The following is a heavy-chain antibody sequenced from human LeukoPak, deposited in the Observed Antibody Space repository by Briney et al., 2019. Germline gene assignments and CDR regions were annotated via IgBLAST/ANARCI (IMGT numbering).Heavy chain of an antibody. CDR2: IYYSGST. CDR3: ARDQGPYYFDY. Sequence: SENLSLTCTVSGGSISSSSYYWGWIRQPPGKGLEWIGSIYYSGSTYYNPSLKSRVTISVDTSKNQFSLKLSSVTAADTAVYYCARDQGPYYFDYWGQGTLVTVSS. J-gene: IGHJ4*02. CDR1: GGSISSSSYY. V-gene: IGHV4-39*07.